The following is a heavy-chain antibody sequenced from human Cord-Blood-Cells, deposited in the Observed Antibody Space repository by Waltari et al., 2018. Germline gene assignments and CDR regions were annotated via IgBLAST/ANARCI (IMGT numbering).Heavy chain of an antibody. J-gene: IGHJ4*02. D-gene: IGHD1-20*01. CDR3: TRRGHNWNYFDY. Sequence: EVQLVESGGGLVQPGGSLKLSCAASGFTFSGSAMHWVRQASGKGLEWVGRIRSKANSYATAYAASVKGRFTISRDDSKNTAYLQMNSLKTEDTAVYYCTRRGHNWNYFDYWGQGTLVTVSS. CDR1: GFTFSGSA. V-gene: IGHV3-73*02. CDR2: IRSKANSYAT.